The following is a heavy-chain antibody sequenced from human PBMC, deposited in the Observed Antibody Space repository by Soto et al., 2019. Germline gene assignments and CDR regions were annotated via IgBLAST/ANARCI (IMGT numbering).Heavy chain of an antibody. CDR2: LTSGGSHK. CDR3: ARVGSFDV. J-gene: IGHJ3*01. Sequence: QEQVVESGGGVVQPGRSLRLSCTASGFTFNNYGLHWVRQAPGKGLEWVALLTSGGSHKFYSESVKGRFTISRDDSKNPLFLQMDSLRTEDMAVYYCARVGSFDVWGRGTMVTVSS. D-gene: IGHD3-10*01. CDR1: GFTFNNYG. V-gene: IGHV3-30*03.